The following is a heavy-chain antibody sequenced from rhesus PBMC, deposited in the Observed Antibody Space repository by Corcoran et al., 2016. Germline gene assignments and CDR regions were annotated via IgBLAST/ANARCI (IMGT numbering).Heavy chain of an antibody. CDR1: GGSISDSYR. CDR3: ARTGYYIGEYFDY. Sequence: QVQLQESGPGVVKPSETLSLTCAVSGGSISDSYRWSWIRQPPGKGLEWIGYIYGSSTRTHSNPSRKSRVTISRDTSKNQFSLKLSSVTAADTAVYYCARTGYYIGEYFDYWGQGVLVTVSS. V-gene: IGHV4S10*01. CDR2: IYGSSTRT. J-gene: IGHJ4*01. D-gene: IGHD3-3*01.